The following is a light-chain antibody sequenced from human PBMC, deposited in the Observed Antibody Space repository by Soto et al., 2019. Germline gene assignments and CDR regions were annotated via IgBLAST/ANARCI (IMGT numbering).Light chain of an antibody. CDR3: QQYHRYST. J-gene: IGKJ1*01. CDR2: DVS. Sequence: DIHMTQAPSTLSASVVYIFTITFRASQSINAWLAWYQQKPGKAPKLLIYDVSTLASGVPSRFSGSASGTEFTLTISNLESEDFASYYCQQYHRYSTFGQGTKVDIK. CDR1: QSINAW. V-gene: IGKV1-5*01.